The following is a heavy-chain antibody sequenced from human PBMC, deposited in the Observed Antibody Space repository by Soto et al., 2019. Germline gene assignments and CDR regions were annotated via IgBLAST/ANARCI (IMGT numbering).Heavy chain of an antibody. Sequence: GGSLRLSCAASGFTFSSYGMHWVRQAPGKGLEWVAVIWYDGSNKYYADSVKGRFTISRDNSKNTLYLQMNSLRAEDTAVYYCARHYYGSGSYYYYYGMDVWGQGTTVTV. CDR2: IWYDGSNK. CDR3: ARHYYGSGSYYYYYGMDV. CDR1: GFTFSSYG. J-gene: IGHJ6*02. V-gene: IGHV3-33*01. D-gene: IGHD3-10*01.